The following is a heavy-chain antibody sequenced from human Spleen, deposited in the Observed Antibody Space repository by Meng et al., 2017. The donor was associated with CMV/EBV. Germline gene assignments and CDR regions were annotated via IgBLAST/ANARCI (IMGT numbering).Heavy chain of an antibody. CDR1: GASISNNNG. J-gene: IGHJ4*02. Sequence: LTCAGSGASISNNNGSTWVRETPGKGLEWIGEIYRSGTTNYNPSLKSRVTISVDKSKNHFSLNLRSVTAADTALYYCARDTGNYFDYWGQGTLVTVSS. D-gene: IGHD2-8*02. CDR3: ARDTGNYFDY. V-gene: IGHV4-4*02. CDR2: IYRSGTT.